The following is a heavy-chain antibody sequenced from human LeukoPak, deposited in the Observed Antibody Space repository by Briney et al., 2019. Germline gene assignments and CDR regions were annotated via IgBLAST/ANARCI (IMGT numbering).Heavy chain of an antibody. CDR3: ERGRVDSSGYYFKY. D-gene: IGHD3-22*01. CDR1: GGSMSSYY. J-gene: IGHJ4*02. V-gene: IGHV4-59*01. CDR2: IYYSGST. Sequence: PSETLSLICTVSGGSMSSYYWSWIRQPPGKGLEWIRYIYYSGSTNYNPSLKSRVTISVDTSKNQFSLKLGSVTAADTAVYDCERGRVDSSGYYFKYWGQGTLVTVSS.